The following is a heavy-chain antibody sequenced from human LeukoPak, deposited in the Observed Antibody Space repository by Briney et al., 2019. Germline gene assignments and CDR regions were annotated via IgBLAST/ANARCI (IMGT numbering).Heavy chain of an antibody. CDR3: ARSKVPAARDHYYYYYMDV. J-gene: IGHJ6*03. Sequence: SETLSLTCTVSGGSISSYYWSWIRQPPGKGLEWIGYIYYSGSTNYNPSLKSRVTISVDTSKNQFSLKLSSVTAADTAVYYCARSKVPAARDHYYYYYMDVWGKGTTVTASS. D-gene: IGHD2-2*01. V-gene: IGHV4-59*01. CDR1: GGSISSYY. CDR2: IYYSGST.